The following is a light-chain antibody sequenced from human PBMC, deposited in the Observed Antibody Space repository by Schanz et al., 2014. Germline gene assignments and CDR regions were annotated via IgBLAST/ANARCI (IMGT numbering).Light chain of an antibody. Sequence: DIQMTQSPSSLSGSVGDRVTITCRASQYISDYLNWYQQKPGKAPKLVIFATSHLQSGVPSRFSGGGSGTDFTLIISSLQPEDFATYYCQQGYDTPVRTFGQGTKVEVK. CDR3: QQGYDTPVRT. J-gene: IGKJ1*01. CDR2: ATS. V-gene: IGKV1-39*01. CDR1: QYISDY.